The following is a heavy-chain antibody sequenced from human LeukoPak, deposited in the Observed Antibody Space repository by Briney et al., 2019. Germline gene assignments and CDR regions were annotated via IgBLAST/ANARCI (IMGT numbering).Heavy chain of an antibody. Sequence: GASVKVSCKASGYTITSYGISWVRQAPGQGLEWMGWISAYNGNTNYAQKLQGRVTMTTDTSTSTAYMELRSLRSDDTAVYYCARDYYDSSGYYYRYFQHWGQGTLVTVSS. CDR2: ISAYNGNT. D-gene: IGHD3-22*01. CDR3: ARDYYDSSGYYYRYFQH. CDR1: GYTITSYG. J-gene: IGHJ1*01. V-gene: IGHV1-18*01.